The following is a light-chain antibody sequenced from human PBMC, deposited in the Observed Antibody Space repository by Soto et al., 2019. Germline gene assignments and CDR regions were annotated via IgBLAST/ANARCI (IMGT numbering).Light chain of an antibody. CDR2: DAS. CDR3: QQYNSYSRT. V-gene: IGKV1-5*01. CDR1: QSISNW. Sequence: DIQMTQSPSTLSASVGDRVTITCRASQSISNWLAWYQQQPGKAPKLLIYDASSLESGVPSRFSGSGSGTEFTLTISGLQPDDFATCYCQQYNSYSRTFGQGTKVDIK. J-gene: IGKJ1*01.